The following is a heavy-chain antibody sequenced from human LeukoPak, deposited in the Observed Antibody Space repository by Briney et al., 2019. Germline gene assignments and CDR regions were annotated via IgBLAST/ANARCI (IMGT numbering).Heavy chain of an antibody. V-gene: IGHV3-30-3*02. Sequence: GRSLRLSCAASGFTFSSYAMHWVRQAPGKGLEWVAVISYDGSNKYYADSAKGRFTISRDNSKNTLYLQMNSLRAEDTAVYYCAKTPILGVIATSYDYWGQGTLVTVS. CDR1: GFTFSSYA. CDR3: AKTPILGVIATSYDY. CDR2: ISYDGSNK. D-gene: IGHD3-3*01. J-gene: IGHJ4*02.